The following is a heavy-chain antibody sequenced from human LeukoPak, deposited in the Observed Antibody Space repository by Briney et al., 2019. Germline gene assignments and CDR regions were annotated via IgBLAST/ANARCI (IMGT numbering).Heavy chain of an antibody. CDR2: ISGSASYI. V-gene: IGHV3-21*04. D-gene: IGHD3-10*01. J-gene: IGHJ4*02. CDR3: ARAGHYYFDY. CDR1: GFTFRSYS. Sequence: GGSLRLSCAASGFTFRSYSMNWVRQAPGKGLEWVSSISGSASYIYYADSVKGRFTISRDNAKNSLYLQMNSLRPEDTAIYYCARAGHYYFDYWGQGTLVTVSS.